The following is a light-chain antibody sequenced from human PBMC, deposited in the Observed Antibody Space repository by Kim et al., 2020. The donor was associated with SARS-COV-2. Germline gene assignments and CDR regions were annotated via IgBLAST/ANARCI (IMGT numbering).Light chain of an antibody. J-gene: IGKJ4*01. CDR3: QQYNNWPPLT. CDR2: GAS. Sequence: SPGEGATLSCRASPSVGTYLAWYQQKPGQAPRLVIYGASTRATGIPARFSGSGSGTEFTLTISSLQSEDFAVYYCQQYNNWPPLTFGGGTKVDIK. V-gene: IGKV3-15*01. CDR1: PSVGTY.